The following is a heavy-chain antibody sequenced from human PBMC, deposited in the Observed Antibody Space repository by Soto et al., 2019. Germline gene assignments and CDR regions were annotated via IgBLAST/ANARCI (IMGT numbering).Heavy chain of an antibody. Sequence: GASVKVSCKASGYTFTGYFMHWVRQAPGQGLEWMGWINPNSGGTNYAQKFQGWVTMTRDTSISTAYMELSRLRSDDTAVYYCARDLQLRVCDYWGQGTLVTVSS. CDR3: ARDLQLRVCDY. CDR2: INPNSGGT. J-gene: IGHJ4*02. CDR1: GYTFTGYF. D-gene: IGHD1-7*01. V-gene: IGHV1-2*04.